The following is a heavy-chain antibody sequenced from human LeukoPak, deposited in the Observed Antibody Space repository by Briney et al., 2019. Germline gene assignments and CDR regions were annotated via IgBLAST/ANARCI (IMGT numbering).Heavy chain of an antibody. D-gene: IGHD4-17*01. CDR2: ISTYNGDT. CDR3: ARGTTVTTHSFERWDYYYYYMDV. CDR1: GYTFTTYG. V-gene: IGHV1-18*01. Sequence: ASVKVSCKTSGYTFTTYGITWVRQAPGQGLEWMGWISTYNGDTNYAQNLQGRVTMTIDTSTSTAYMELSSLRSEDTAVYYCARGTTVTTHSFERWDYYYYYMDVWGKGTTVTVSS. J-gene: IGHJ6*03.